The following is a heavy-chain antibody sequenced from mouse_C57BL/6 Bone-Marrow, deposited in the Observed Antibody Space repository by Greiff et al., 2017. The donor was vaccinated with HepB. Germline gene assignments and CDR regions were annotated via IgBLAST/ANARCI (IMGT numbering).Heavy chain of an antibody. CDR1: GYSFTGYY. Sequence: VQLQQSGPELVKPGASVKISCKASGYSFTGYYMNWVKQSPEKSLEWIGEINPSTGGTTYNQKFKAKATLTVDKSSSTAYMQLKSLTSEDSAVYYCFSVTTGAYWGQGTLVTVSA. D-gene: IGHD2-5*01. CDR3: FSVTTGAY. J-gene: IGHJ3*01. CDR2: INPSTGGT. V-gene: IGHV1-42*01.